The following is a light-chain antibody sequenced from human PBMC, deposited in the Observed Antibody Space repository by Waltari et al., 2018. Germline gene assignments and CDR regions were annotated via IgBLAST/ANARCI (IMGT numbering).Light chain of an antibody. CDR3: QQSQGFPYT. V-gene: IGKV1-39*01. J-gene: IGKJ2*01. Sequence: DIQMTQSPSSLSASVGDRVTIPCRASQTVSDYLNWYQKQPGKAPKLLIYAASRLQRGVPSRFSGSGSGTDFTLSISSLSSEDSATYYCQQSQGFPYTFGQGTKLEIK. CDR2: AAS. CDR1: QTVSDY.